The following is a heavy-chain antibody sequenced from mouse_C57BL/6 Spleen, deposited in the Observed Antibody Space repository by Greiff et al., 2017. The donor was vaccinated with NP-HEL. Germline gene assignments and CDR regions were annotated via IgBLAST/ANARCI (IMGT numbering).Heavy chain of an antibody. Sequence: EVQLVESGPGLVKPSQSLSLTCSVTGYSITSGYYWNWIRQFPGNKLEWMGYISYDGSNNYNPSLKNRISITRDTSKNQFFLKLNSVTTEDTATYYCARGEYWFDYWGQGTTLTVSS. J-gene: IGHJ2*01. D-gene: IGHD5-1*01. CDR3: ARGEYWFDY. CDR1: GYSITSGYY. CDR2: ISYDGSN. V-gene: IGHV3-6*01.